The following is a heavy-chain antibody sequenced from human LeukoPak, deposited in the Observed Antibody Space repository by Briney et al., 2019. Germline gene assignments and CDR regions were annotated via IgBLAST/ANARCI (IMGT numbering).Heavy chain of an antibody. CDR3: ARDLLVVADSRVVP. D-gene: IGHD6-19*01. CDR1: GFTFDDYG. CDR2: INWNGGST. V-gene: IGHV3-20*04. Sequence: AGGSLRLSCAASGFTFDDYGMSWVRQAPGKGLEWVSGINWNGGSTGYADSVKGRFTISRDNAKNTLYLQMNSLRDEDTAMYYCARDLLVVADSRVVPWGQGTLVTVSS. J-gene: IGHJ4*02.